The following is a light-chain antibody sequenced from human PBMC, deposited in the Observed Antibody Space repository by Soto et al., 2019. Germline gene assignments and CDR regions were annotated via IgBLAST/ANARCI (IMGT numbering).Light chain of an antibody. J-gene: IGLJ2*01. CDR1: SSDVGGYNY. Sequence: QSALTQPPSASGSPGQSGTISCTGTSSDVGGYNYVSWYQQHPGKAPKLIIFEVSKRPSGVPDRFSGSKSGNTASLTVSGLQAEDEADYYCSSYAGSNNFVVFGGRTQLTVL. CDR3: SSYAGSNNFVV. CDR2: EVS. V-gene: IGLV2-8*01.